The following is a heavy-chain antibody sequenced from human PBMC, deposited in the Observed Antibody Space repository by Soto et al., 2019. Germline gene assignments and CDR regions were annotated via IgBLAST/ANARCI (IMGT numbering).Heavy chain of an antibody. CDR3: ARDRVDGYNSYYFDY. Sequence: EVQLVESGGGLVQPGGSLRLSCAASGFTVSSNYMSWVRQAPGKGLEWVSVIYSGGSTYYADSVKGRFTISRDNSKNTLYLQMNSLRAEDTAVYYCARDRVDGYNSYYFDYWGQGTLVTVSS. CDR2: IYSGGST. J-gene: IGHJ4*02. V-gene: IGHV3-66*01. D-gene: IGHD1-1*01. CDR1: GFTVSSNY.